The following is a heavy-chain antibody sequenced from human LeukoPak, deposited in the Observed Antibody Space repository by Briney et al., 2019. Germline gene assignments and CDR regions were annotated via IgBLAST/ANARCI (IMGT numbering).Heavy chain of an antibody. Sequence: SETLSLTCTVSGGSISSSSYYWGWIRQPPGKGLEWIGSIYSSGSTYYNPSLKSRVTISVDTSKNQFSLKLSSVTAADTAVYYCARQHSLYGSLTWGQGTMVTVSS. CDR2: IYSSGST. CDR1: GGSISSSSYY. D-gene: IGHD3-10*01. V-gene: IGHV4-39*01. CDR3: ARQHSLYGSLT. J-gene: IGHJ3*01.